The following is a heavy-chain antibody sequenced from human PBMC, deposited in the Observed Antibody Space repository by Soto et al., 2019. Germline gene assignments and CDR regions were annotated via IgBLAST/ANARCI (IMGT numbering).Heavy chain of an antibody. D-gene: IGHD5-18*01. Sequence: GGSLRLSCAASGFTFSSYAMSWVRQAPGKGLEWVSAISGSGGSTYYADSVKGRFTISRDNSKNTLYLQMNSLRAEDTAVYYCAKDRAYSYASTAFDYWGQGTLVTVSS. J-gene: IGHJ4*02. CDR3: AKDRAYSYASTAFDY. CDR1: GFTFSSYA. CDR2: ISGSGGST. V-gene: IGHV3-23*01.